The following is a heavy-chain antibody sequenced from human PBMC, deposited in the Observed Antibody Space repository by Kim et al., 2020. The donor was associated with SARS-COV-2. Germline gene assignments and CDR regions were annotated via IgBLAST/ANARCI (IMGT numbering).Heavy chain of an antibody. CDR2: ISYDGSNK. D-gene: IGHD5-18*01. Sequence: GGSLRLSCAASGFTFSSYAMHWVRQAPGKGLEWVAVISYDGSNKYYADSVKGRFTISRDNSKNTLYLQMNSLRAEDTAVYYCASSPRGYSYGPWVDYWGQGTLVTVSS. CDR3: ASSPRGYSYGPWVDY. CDR1: GFTFSSYA. J-gene: IGHJ4*02. V-gene: IGHV3-30*04.